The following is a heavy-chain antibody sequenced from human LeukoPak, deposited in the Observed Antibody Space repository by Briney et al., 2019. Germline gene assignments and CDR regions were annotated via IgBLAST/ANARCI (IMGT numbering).Heavy chain of an antibody. V-gene: IGHV4-39*07. J-gene: IGHJ2*01. CDR1: GGSISSNSYY. Sequence: SETLSLTCTVSGGSISSNSYYWGWIRQPPGKGLEWIGSIYYSGSTYYNPSLKSRVTISVDTSKTQFSLRLSSVTAADTAVYYCAREVFYYGDYGGYFDLWGRGTLVTVSS. CDR3: AREVFYYGDYGGYFDL. D-gene: IGHD4-17*01. CDR2: IYYSGST.